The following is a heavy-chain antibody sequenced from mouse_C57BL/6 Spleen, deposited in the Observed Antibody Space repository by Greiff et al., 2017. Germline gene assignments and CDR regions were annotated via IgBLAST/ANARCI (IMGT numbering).Heavy chain of an antibody. CDR2: INPNHGGT. D-gene: IGHD1-1*01. CDR1: GYTFTDYY. J-gene: IGHJ2*01. CDR3: SRRSYGSSGAY. V-gene: IGHV1-26*01. Sequence: VHVKQSGPELVKPGASVKISCKASGYTFTDYYMNWVKQSHGKSLEWIGDINPNHGGTSYNQKFKGKATLTVDKSSSTAYMELRSLSSEDSAVYYCSRRSYGSSGAYWGQGTTLTVSS.